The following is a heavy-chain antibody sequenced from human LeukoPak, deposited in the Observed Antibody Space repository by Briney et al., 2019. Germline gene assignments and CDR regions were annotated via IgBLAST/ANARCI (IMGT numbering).Heavy chain of an antibody. V-gene: IGHV3-23*01. CDR3: AKCPGSANCYTGFDY. Sequence: GGSLRLSCAASGFTFSSYAMSWVRQAPGKGLEWISGISNSGDTTYDADSVKGRFTISRDNSKNTLYLQMNSLRAEDTAVYYRAKCPGSANCYTGFDYWGQGTLVTVSS. D-gene: IGHD2-2*02. J-gene: IGHJ4*02. CDR2: ISNSGDTT. CDR1: GFTFSSYA.